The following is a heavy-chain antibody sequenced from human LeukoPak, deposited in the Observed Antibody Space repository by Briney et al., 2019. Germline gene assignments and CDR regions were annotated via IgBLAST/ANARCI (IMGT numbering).Heavy chain of an antibody. CDR3: ATLDYGDFGGAFDI. CDR1: GGSFSGYY. Sequence: SETLSLTCAVYGGSFSGYYRSWIRQPPGKGLEWIGEINHSGSTNYNPSLKSRVTISVDTSKNQFSLKLSSVTAADTAVYYCATLDYGDFGGAFDIWGQGTMVTVSS. CDR2: INHSGST. V-gene: IGHV4-34*01. D-gene: IGHD4-17*01. J-gene: IGHJ3*02.